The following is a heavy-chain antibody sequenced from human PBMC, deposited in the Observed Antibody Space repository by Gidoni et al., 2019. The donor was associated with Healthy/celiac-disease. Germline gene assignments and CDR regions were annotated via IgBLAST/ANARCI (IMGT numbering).Heavy chain of an antibody. CDR2: NSSSSSYI. D-gene: IGHD4-17*01. J-gene: IGHJ6*02. CDR1: GFPFSSNS. CDR3: ARPYYGDYPSRGMDV. Sequence: EVQLVESGGGLVKPGGSLRLSCAASGFPFSSNSMKWVRPAHGTGLEWFSSNSSSSSYIYYADSVKGRFTISRDNAKNSLYLQMNSLRAEDTAVYYCARPYYGDYPSRGMDVWGQGTTVTVSS. V-gene: IGHV3-21*01.